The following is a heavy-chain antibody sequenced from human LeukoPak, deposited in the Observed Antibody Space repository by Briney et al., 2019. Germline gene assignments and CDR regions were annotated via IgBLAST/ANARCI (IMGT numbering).Heavy chain of an antibody. CDR2: IYYSGST. CDR3: AGHHPRNTVDF. J-gene: IGHJ4*02. CDR1: GGSISSYY. Sequence: SETLSLTCTVSGGSISSYYWSWIRQPPGKGLEWIGYIYYSGSTNYNPSLKSRVTISADTSKNQFSLKLSSVTAADTAVYYCAGHHPRNTVDFWGQGTLVTVSS. V-gene: IGHV4-59*08. D-gene: IGHD2/OR15-2a*01.